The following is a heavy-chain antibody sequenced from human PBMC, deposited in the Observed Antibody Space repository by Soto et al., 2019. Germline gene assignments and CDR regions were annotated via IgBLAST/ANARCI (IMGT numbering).Heavy chain of an antibody. CDR1: GFTFSSYS. CDR3: ARGAGITMTNWFDP. CDR2: ISKDNSYIYNSYI. Sequence: EVQLVESGGGLVKPGGSLKLSCAASGFTFSSYSMNWVRQAPGKGLEWVSSISKDNSYIYNSYIYYADSVKGRFTIIRDNAKNSLFLQMNSLRAEDTAVYYCARGAGITMTNWFDPWGQGTLVTVSS. D-gene: IGHD1-20*01. J-gene: IGHJ5*02. V-gene: IGHV3-21*01.